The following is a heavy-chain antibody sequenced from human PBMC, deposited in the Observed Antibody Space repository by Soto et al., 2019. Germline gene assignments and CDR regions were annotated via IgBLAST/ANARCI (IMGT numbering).Heavy chain of an antibody. V-gene: IGHV4-38-2*01. CDR3: ARQDRVVVEGRLFDP. D-gene: IGHD2-15*01. J-gene: IGHJ5*02. CDR2: VHHSGST. Sequence: PSETLSLTCAVSGYSISSGYHWGWIRQPPGKGPEWLGSVHHSGSTYHNPSLKSRLTISVDKSKNQFSLNLTSVTAADTAVYYCARQDRVVVEGRLFDPWGQGTLVTVSS. CDR1: GYSISSGYH.